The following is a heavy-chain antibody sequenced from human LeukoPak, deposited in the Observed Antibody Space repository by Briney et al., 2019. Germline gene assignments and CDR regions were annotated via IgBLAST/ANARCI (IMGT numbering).Heavy chain of an antibody. J-gene: IGHJ4*02. D-gene: IGHD2-15*01. CDR3: AKAKGGL. V-gene: IGHV3-23*01. Sequence: PGGSLRLSCVASGFTFSIYTMTWFRQAPGKGLEWVSSISGSGDTTYFADSVRGRFTHSRDNSRNTLFLQMDSLRVDDTAVYYCAKAKGGLWGQGTLVTVSS. CDR1: GFTFSIYT. CDR2: ISGSGDTT.